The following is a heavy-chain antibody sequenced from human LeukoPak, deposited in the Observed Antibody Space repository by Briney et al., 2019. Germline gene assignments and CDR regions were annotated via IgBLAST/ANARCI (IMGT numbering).Heavy chain of an antibody. CDR1: GGCISSYS. Sequence: PSETLSLTCTVCGGCISSYSWSWIRQPPGKGLEGIGYIYYSGSTNYNPSLKSRVTISVDTSKNQFSLKLSSVTAADTAVYYCARLLYCTNGVCLEDYWGQGTLVTVSS. J-gene: IGHJ4*02. CDR3: ARLLYCTNGVCLEDY. D-gene: IGHD2-8*01. CDR2: IYYSGST. V-gene: IGHV4-59*01.